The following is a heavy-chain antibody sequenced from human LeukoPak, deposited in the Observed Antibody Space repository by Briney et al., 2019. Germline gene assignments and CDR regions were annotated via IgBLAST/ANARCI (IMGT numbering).Heavy chain of an antibody. CDR1: GFTVSSNY. J-gene: IGHJ4*02. CDR2: IYSGGST. CDR3: ASLPDPSCGGDCVPLDY. D-gene: IGHD2-21*02. V-gene: IGHV3-53*01. Sequence: GGSLRLSCAASGFTVSSNYMSWVRQAPGKGLEWVSVIYSGGSTYYADSVKGRFTISRDNSKNTLYLQMNSLRAEDTAVYYCASLPDPSCGGDCVPLDYWGQGTLVTVSS.